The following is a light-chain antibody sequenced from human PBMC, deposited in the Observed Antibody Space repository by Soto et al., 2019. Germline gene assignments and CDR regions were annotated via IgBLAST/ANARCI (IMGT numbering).Light chain of an antibody. CDR3: GTWDTSLSAYV. Sequence: QSALTQPPPVSGAPGQRVTISCFGSSSNIGYNYVSWYQHLPGTAPKLLSYDNDKRPPGISDRFSGSKSGTSATLDIAGLQTGDEADYYCGTWDTSLSAYVFGPGTKVTVL. CDR2: DND. J-gene: IGLJ1*01. CDR1: SSNIGYNY. V-gene: IGLV1-51*01.